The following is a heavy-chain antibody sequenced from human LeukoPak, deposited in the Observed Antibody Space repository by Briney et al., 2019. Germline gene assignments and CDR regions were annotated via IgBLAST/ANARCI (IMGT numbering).Heavy chain of an antibody. D-gene: IGHD2-2*01. CDR3: ARGSPLVVVPAATSWFDP. Sequence: PSETLSLTCAVYGGSFSGYYWSWIRQPPGKGLEWIGEINHSGSTNYSPSLKSRVTLSVDTSKNQFSLKLSSVTAADTAVYYCARGSPLVVVPAATSWFDPWGQGTLVTVSS. CDR1: GGSFSGYY. V-gene: IGHV4-34*01. CDR2: INHSGST. J-gene: IGHJ5*02.